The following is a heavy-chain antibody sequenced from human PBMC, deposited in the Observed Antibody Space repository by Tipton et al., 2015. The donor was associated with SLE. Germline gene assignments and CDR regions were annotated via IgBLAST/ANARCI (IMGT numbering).Heavy chain of an antibody. CDR3: AKDIMYSSSSAFDY. D-gene: IGHD6-6*01. V-gene: IGHV3-9*01. J-gene: IGHJ4*02. CDR2: ISWNSGSI. CDR1: GFTFDDYA. Sequence: SLRLSCAASGFTFDDYAMHWVRQAPGKGLEWVSGISWNSGSIGYADSVKGRFTISRDNAKNSLYLQMNSLRAEDTALYYCAKDIMYSSSSAFDYRGQGTLVTVSS.